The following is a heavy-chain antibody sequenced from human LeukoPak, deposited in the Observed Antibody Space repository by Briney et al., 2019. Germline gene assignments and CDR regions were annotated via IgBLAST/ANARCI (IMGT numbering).Heavy chain of an antibody. CDR2: ISPYNGNT. CDR1: DYTFMSYG. CDR3: ARENSGYYVAYFDY. J-gene: IGHJ4*02. V-gene: IGHV1-18*04. D-gene: IGHD5-12*01. Sequence: EASVKVSCKASDYTFMSYGISWVRQAPGQGLEWMGWISPYNGNTNYAQKLQDRVTMTTDTSTSTAYMELRSLRSDDTAVYYCARENSGYYVAYFDYWGQGTLVTVSS.